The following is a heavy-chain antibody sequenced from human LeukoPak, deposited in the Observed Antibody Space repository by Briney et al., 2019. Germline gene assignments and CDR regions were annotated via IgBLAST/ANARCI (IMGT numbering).Heavy chain of an antibody. CDR3: ARDMGYDTCKNHFDY. CDR1: GGTFSSYA. V-gene: IGHV1-2*02. J-gene: IGHJ4*02. D-gene: IGHD3-9*01. CDR2: INPNSGGT. Sequence: GSSMKVSCKASGGTFSSYAISWVRQAPGQGLEWMGWINPNSGGTNYAQKFQGRVTMTRDTSISTAYMELSRLRSDDTAVYYCARDMGYDTCKNHFDYWGQGTLVTVSS.